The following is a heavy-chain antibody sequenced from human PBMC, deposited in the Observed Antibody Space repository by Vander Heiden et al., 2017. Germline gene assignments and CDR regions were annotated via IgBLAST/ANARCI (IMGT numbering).Heavy chain of an antibody. CDR1: GFTFSSYA. CDR2: ISYDGSNK. Sequence: QVQLVESGGGVVQPGRSLRLSCAASGFTFSSYAMHWVRQAPGKGLEWVAVISYDGSNKYYADSVKGRFTISRDNSKNTLYLQMNSLRAEDTAVYYCARGGKNNWNAYYYYGMDVWGQGTTVTVSS. J-gene: IGHJ6*02. V-gene: IGHV3-30-3*01. CDR3: ARGGKNNWNAYYYYGMDV. D-gene: IGHD1-1*01.